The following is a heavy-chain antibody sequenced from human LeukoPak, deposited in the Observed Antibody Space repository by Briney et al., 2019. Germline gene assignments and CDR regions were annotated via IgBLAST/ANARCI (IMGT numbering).Heavy chain of an antibody. CDR3: ARENPAAVPFDY. D-gene: IGHD6-13*01. J-gene: IGHJ4*02. CDR1: GYTFTSYF. V-gene: IGHV1-46*01. CDR2: INPSGGST. Sequence: ASVKVSCKASGYTFTSYFMHWVRQAPGQGLEWMGIINPSGGSTSYAQKFQGRVTMTRDTSTSTVYMELSSLRSEDTAVYYCARENPAAVPFDYWGQGTLVTVSS.